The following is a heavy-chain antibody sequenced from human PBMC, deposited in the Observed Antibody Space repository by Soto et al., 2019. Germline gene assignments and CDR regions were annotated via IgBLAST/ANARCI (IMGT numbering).Heavy chain of an antibody. D-gene: IGHD6-19*01. CDR2: ISAYNGNT. Sequence: QVQLVQSGAEVKKPGASVQVSCKASGYTFTSYGISWVRQAPGQGLEWMGWISAYNGNTNYAQKLQGRVTMTTDTSTSTAYMELRSLRSDDTAVYYCARVFGSYSSGWSYGMDVWGQGTTVTVSS. J-gene: IGHJ6*02. V-gene: IGHV1-18*04. CDR3: ARVFGSYSSGWSYGMDV. CDR1: GYTFTSYG.